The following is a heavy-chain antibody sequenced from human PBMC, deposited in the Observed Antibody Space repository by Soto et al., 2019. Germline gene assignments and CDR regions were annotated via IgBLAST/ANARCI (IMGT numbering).Heavy chain of an antibody. Sequence: SETLSLTCTVSGGSISSYYWSWIRQPPGKGLEWIGYIYYSGSTNYNPSLKSRVTISVDTSKNQFSLKLSSVTAADTAVYYCARTLLPSYSSGWFFDYWGQGTRVTVSS. J-gene: IGHJ4*02. D-gene: IGHD6-19*01. CDR3: ARTLLPSYSSGWFFDY. V-gene: IGHV4-59*01. CDR1: GGSISSYY. CDR2: IYYSGST.